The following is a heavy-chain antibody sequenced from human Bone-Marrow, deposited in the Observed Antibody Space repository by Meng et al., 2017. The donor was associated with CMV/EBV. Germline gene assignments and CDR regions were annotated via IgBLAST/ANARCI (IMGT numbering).Heavy chain of an antibody. CDR2: INPNSGGT. CDR1: GYTFTGYY. V-gene: IGHV1-2*02. D-gene: IGHD1-7*01. Sequence: ASVQVSCKASGYTFTGYYMHWVRQAPGQALEWMGLINPNSGGTNYAQKFQGRVTMTRDTSISTAYMDLSRLRSDDTAVYYCAREGAGTFFSYWGQGTLVTVSS. J-gene: IGHJ4*02. CDR3: AREGAGTFFSY.